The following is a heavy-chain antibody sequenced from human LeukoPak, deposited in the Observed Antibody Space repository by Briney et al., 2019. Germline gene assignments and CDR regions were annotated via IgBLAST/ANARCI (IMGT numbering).Heavy chain of an antibody. CDR3: AKGFTTIAAAGTNWFDP. D-gene: IGHD6-13*01. Sequence: GGSLRLSCAASGFTVSSSFLSWVRQAPGKGLEWVSAISGSGGSTYYADSVKGRFTISRDNSKNTLYLQMNSLRAEDTAVYYCAKGFTTIAAAGTNWFDPWGQGTLVTVSS. J-gene: IGHJ5*02. V-gene: IGHV3-23*01. CDR2: ISGSGGST. CDR1: GFTVSSSF.